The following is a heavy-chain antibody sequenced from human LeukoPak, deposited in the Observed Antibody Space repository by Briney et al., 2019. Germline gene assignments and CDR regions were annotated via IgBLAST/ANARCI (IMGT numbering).Heavy chain of an antibody. CDR3: ARLPMWELNAVDAFDI. CDR2: IYHSGST. V-gene: IGHV4-30-2*01. J-gene: IGHJ3*02. Sequence: SETLSLTCTVSGGSISSGGYYWSWIRQPPGKGLEWIGYIYHSGSTYYNPSLKSRVTISVDRSKNQFSLKLSSVTAADTAVYYCARLPMWELNAVDAFDIWGQGTMVTVSS. D-gene: IGHD1-26*01. CDR1: GGSISSGGYY.